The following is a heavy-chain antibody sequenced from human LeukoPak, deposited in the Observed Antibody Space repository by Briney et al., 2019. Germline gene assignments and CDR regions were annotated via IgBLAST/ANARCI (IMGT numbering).Heavy chain of an antibody. CDR3: AKSYCSGGTCHSYLPYFFDY. D-gene: IGHD2-15*01. CDR1: GFTFSNFA. V-gene: IGHV3-23*01. Sequence: HPGGSLRLSCAASGFTFSNFAMSWVRQTPGKGLQWVSSISDGGHSTYFADSVRGRFTLSRDNSNNIVYLRMNNLGVEDTAMYYCAKSYCSGGTCHSYLPYFFDYWGQGTLVTVSS. CDR2: ISDGGHST. J-gene: IGHJ4*02.